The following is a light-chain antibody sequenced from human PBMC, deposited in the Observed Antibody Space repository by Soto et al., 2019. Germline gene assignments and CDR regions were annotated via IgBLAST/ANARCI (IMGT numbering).Light chain of an antibody. CDR3: QQYNSYSWT. V-gene: IGKV1-5*01. CDR2: DAS. J-gene: IGKJ1*01. CDR1: QSISSW. Sequence: DIQMTQSPSTLSASPGDRVTITCRASQSISSWLAWYQQKPGKAPKLLIYDASSLESGVPSRFSGSGSGTEFTLTISSLQPDDFATYYCQQYNSYSWTFGQGTKVEIK.